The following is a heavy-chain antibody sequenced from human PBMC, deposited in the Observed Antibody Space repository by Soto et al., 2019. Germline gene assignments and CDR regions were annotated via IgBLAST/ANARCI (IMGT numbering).Heavy chain of an antibody. J-gene: IGHJ4*02. Sequence: GASVEVSCKASGYTFTSYAMPWVRQAPGQRLEWMGWINAGNGNTKYSQKFQGRVTITRDTSASTACMELSSLRSEDTAVYYCARDPGPAVAVLGYWGQGTLVTVSS. CDR1: GYTFTSYA. CDR2: INAGNGNT. V-gene: IGHV1-3*01. D-gene: IGHD6-19*01. CDR3: ARDPGPAVAVLGY.